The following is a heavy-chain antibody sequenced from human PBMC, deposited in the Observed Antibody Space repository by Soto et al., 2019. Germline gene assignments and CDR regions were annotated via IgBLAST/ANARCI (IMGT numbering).Heavy chain of an antibody. CDR2: IIPIFGTA. CDR1: GGTFSSYA. CDR3: ASLTYYYDSSGYNHYGMDV. Sequence: QVQLVQSGAEVKKPGSSVKVSCKASGGTFSSYAISWVRQAPGQGLEWMGGIIPIFGTANYAQKFQGRVTITADESTSTAYMELSSLRSEDTAVYSCASLTYYYDSSGYNHYGMDVWGQGTTVTVSS. V-gene: IGHV1-69*01. J-gene: IGHJ6*02. D-gene: IGHD3-22*01.